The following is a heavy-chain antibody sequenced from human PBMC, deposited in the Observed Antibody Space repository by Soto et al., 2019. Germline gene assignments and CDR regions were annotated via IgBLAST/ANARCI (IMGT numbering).Heavy chain of an antibody. CDR3: ARGDVDTAMAHYYYYGMDV. CDR2: IYSGGST. CDR1: GFTVSSNY. D-gene: IGHD5-18*01. Sequence: EVQLVESGGGLVQPGGSLRLSCAASGFTVSSNYMSWVRQAPGKGLEWVSVIYSGGSTYYADSVKGRFTISRDNSKNTLYLQMNSLRAEDTAVYYCARGDVDTAMAHYYYYGMDVWGQGTTVTVS. J-gene: IGHJ6*02. V-gene: IGHV3-66*01.